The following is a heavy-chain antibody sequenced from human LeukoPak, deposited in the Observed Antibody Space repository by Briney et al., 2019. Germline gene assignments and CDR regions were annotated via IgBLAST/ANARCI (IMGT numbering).Heavy chain of an antibody. D-gene: IGHD1-26*01. Sequence: PGRSLRLSCAASGFTFSSYAMHWVRQAPGKGLEWVAVISYDGGNEYYADSVKGRFTISRDNSKNTLYLQMNSLRTEDTAVYYCAKGVGATYYYGMDVWGQGTTVTVSS. CDR3: AKGVGATYYYGMDV. V-gene: IGHV3-30*18. CDR1: GFTFSSYA. CDR2: ISYDGGNE. J-gene: IGHJ6*02.